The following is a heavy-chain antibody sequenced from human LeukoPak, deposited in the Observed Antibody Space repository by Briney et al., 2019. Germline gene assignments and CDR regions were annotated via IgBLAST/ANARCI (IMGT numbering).Heavy chain of an antibody. J-gene: IGHJ3*02. CDR3: ARDGPWIQLSSPRAFDI. CDR1: GFTFSSYS. D-gene: IGHD5-18*01. CDR2: ISSSSSTI. V-gene: IGHV3-48*01. Sequence: GGSLRLSCAASGFTFSSYSMNWVRQAPGKGLEWVSYISSSSSTIYYADSVKGRFTISRDNAKNSLYMQMNSLRAEDTAVYYCARDGPWIQLSSPRAFDIWGQGTMVTVPS.